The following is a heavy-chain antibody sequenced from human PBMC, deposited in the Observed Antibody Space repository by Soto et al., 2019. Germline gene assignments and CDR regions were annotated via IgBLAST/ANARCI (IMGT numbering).Heavy chain of an antibody. CDR2: ISYDGSNE. CDR1: EFTFRSYA. J-gene: IGHJ3*02. V-gene: IGHV3-30-3*01. CDR3: ARPLPYCGGDCYDAFDI. Sequence: QVQLVESGGGVVQPGRSLRLSCAASEFTFRSYAMHWVRQAAGKGLEWVAVISYDGSNEYYADSVKGRFTIFRDNSKNTLYLQMSSLRDEDTAVYYCARPLPYCGGDCYDAFDIWGRGTMVTVSS. D-gene: IGHD2-21*02.